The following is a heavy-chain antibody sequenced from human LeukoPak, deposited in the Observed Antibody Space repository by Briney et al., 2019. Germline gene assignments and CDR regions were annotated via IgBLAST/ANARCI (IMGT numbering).Heavy chain of an antibody. J-gene: IGHJ4*02. V-gene: IGHV3-48*03. Sequence: GGSLRLSCAASGFTFTSFELTWVRQAPGKGLEWVSYISSSGDIIKDADSVKGRFTISRDNAKNSLYLQMNSLRAEDTALYYCAGGPQYTGSFPYWGQGTLVTVSS. CDR2: ISSSGDII. D-gene: IGHD1-26*01. CDR1: GFTFTSFE. CDR3: AGGPQYTGSFPY.